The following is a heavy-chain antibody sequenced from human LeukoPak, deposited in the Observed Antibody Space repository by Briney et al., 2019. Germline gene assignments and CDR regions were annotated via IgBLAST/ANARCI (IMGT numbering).Heavy chain of an antibody. CDR3: ARDQDGSGRAIDF. CDR1: GFTLSSNS. CDR2: ISSSTTTI. Sequence: SGGSLRLSCAASGFTLSSNSRNWFRQAPGKGLEWVSYISSSTTTIHYADSVKGRFTISRENAKNSLYLQMNSLRDEDTAVYYCARDQDGSGRAIDFWGQGALVTVSS. V-gene: IGHV3-48*02. D-gene: IGHD3-10*01. J-gene: IGHJ4*02.